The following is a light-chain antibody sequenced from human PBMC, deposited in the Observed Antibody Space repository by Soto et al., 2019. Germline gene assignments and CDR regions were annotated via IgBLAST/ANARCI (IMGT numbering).Light chain of an antibody. CDR1: QSVSSSY. CDR2: GAS. CDR3: QLRYT. J-gene: IGKJ2*01. V-gene: IGKV3-20*01. Sequence: EIVLTQSPATLSLSPVERATLSCRASQSVSSSYLAWYQQKPGQAPRLLIYGASSRATGIPDRFSGSGSGTDFTLTISRLEPEDFAVYYCQLRYTFGQGTKVDIK.